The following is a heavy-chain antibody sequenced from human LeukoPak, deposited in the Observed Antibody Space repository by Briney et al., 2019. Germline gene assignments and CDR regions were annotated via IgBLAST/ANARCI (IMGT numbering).Heavy chain of an antibody. CDR2: ISGSGDST. Sequence: GGSLRLSCAASGFTFSSYGMSWVRQAPGKGLEWVSDISGSGDSTHYADSVKGRFTISRDNSKNTLYLQMNSLRAEDTAVYYCAKEGGQTINGAFDIWGQGTMVTVSS. D-gene: IGHD2-15*01. CDR1: GFTFSSYG. J-gene: IGHJ3*02. V-gene: IGHV3-23*01. CDR3: AKEGGQTINGAFDI.